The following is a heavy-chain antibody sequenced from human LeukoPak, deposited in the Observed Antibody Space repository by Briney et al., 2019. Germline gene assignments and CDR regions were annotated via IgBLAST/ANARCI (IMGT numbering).Heavy chain of an antibody. V-gene: IGHV3-7*02. CDR1: GFTFSSIW. CDR3: AKNGGPHGMDV. D-gene: IGHD3-16*01. CDR2: IKHDGSET. Sequence: TGGSLRLSCAASGFTFSSIWMSWVRQAPGKGLEWVANIKHDGSETNYVDSVKGRFSISRDNAKSSLHLQMNSLRVEDTAVYYCAKNGGPHGMDVWGLGTTVTVSS. J-gene: IGHJ6*02.